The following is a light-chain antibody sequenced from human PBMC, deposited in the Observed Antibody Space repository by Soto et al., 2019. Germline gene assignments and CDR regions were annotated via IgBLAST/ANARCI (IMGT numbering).Light chain of an antibody. CDR3: QQSDSTPYT. CDR2: AAS. V-gene: IGKV1-39*01. CDR1: QSITTF. Sequence: DLQMTQSPSSLSASVGDRVTINCRASQSITTFLNWYQQKPGQAPKVLIYAASSLQSGVPSRFSGRGSGTDFTLTISSLQPEDFATYYCQQSDSTPYTFGQGTTVETK. J-gene: IGKJ2*01.